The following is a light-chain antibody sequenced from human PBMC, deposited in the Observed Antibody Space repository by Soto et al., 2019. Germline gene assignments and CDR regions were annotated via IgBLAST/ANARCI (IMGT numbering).Light chain of an antibody. CDR2: EVS. V-gene: IGLV2-14*01. CDR3: CSLTTSHTYV. Sequence: QSALTQPASVSGSPGQSITISCTGTSSDVGGYDYVSWYQHHPGKAPKLMIYEVSNRPSGVSYRFSGSKSGNTASLTISGLQAEDEADYYCCSLTTSHTYVFGSGTKLTVL. J-gene: IGLJ1*01. CDR1: SSDVGGYDY.